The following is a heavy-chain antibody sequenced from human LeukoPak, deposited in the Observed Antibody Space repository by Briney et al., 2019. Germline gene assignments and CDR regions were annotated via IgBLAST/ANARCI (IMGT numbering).Heavy chain of an antibody. CDR3: ARVGGVYYGSGSYFPFDY. Sequence: ASVKVSCKASGYTFTSYYMHWVRQAPGQGLEWMGIINPSGGSTSYAQKFQGRVTMTRDTSISTAYMELSRLRSDDTAVYYCARVGGVYYGSGSYFPFDYWGQGTLVTVSS. D-gene: IGHD3-10*01. V-gene: IGHV1-46*01. J-gene: IGHJ4*02. CDR2: INPSGGST. CDR1: GYTFTSYY.